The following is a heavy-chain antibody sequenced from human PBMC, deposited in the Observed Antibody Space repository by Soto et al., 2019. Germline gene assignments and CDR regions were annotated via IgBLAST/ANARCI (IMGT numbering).Heavy chain of an antibody. CDR2: IYPDDSDT. CDR1: GYSFPDHW. CDR3: ARRADSPMVWHYFDF. V-gene: IGHV5-51*01. J-gene: IGHJ4*02. D-gene: IGHD3-10*01. Sequence: EVQLLQSGAQVKKPGESLQISCKGSGYSFPDHWIGWVRQMPGKGLEWMGIIYPDDSDTRYSPSFQGQVIISADRSTNTAYLQWNSLKASDTATYFCARRADSPMVWHYFDFWGRGTLVTVSS.